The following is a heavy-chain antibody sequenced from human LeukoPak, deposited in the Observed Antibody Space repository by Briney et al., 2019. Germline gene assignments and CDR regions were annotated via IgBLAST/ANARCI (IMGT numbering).Heavy chain of an antibody. V-gene: IGHV3-64*01. CDR2: ISSNGGST. J-gene: IGHJ3*02. D-gene: IGHD3-9*01. CDR1: GFTFSSYG. CDR3: ARAIIDVAAFDI. Sequence: GGSLRLSCAASGFTFSSYGMHWVRQAPGKGLEYVSAISSNGGSTYYANSVKGRFTISRDNSKNTLYLQMGSLRAEDMAVYYCARAIIDVAAFDIWGQGTMVTVSS.